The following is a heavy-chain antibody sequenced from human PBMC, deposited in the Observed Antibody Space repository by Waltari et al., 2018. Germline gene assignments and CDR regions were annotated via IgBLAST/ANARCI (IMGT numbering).Heavy chain of an antibody. Sequence: EVQLAESGGVVVQPGGSLRLSCRGSGLTFDDYARDWVRQAPGEGLEWVSLISWDGYSTYYADSVKGRFVISRDNNINSLYLQMNSLRPDDTALYYCTKELGAGYNRGLDYWGQGTLVTVSS. J-gene: IGHJ4*02. CDR3: TKELGAGYNRGLDY. D-gene: IGHD5-12*01. V-gene: IGHV3-43D*03. CDR2: ISWDGYST. CDR1: GLTFDDYA.